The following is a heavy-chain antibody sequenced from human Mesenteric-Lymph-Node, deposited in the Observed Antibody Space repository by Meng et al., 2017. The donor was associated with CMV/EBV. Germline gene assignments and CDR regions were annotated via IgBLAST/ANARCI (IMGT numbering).Heavy chain of an antibody. J-gene: IGHJ5*02. CDR1: GFTFSSYA. V-gene: IGHV3-23*03. Sequence: GESLKISCAASGFTFSSYAMSWVRQVPGKGLVWVSHIDSDGSSTSYADSVKGRFTISKDESKNTLYLQMSSLRAEDTAVYYCARGYSGTNWFDPRGQGTLVTVSS. CDR3: ARGYSGTNWFDP. D-gene: IGHD1-26*01. CDR2: IDSDGSST.